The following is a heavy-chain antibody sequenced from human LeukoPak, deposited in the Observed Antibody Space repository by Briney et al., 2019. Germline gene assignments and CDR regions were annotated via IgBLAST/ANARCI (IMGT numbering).Heavy chain of an antibody. V-gene: IGHV3-23*01. CDR1: GFTFSGYA. Sequence: GGSLRLSCAASGFTFSGYAMSWVRQAPGKGLEWVSGISGSGGTTYYADSVKGRFTISRDNSKNTLSLQMNSLRAEDTASYYCAKDPYSGIPDSFDYWGQGTLVTVSS. CDR2: ISGSGGTT. CDR3: AKDPYSGIPDSFDY. J-gene: IGHJ4*02. D-gene: IGHD1-26*01.